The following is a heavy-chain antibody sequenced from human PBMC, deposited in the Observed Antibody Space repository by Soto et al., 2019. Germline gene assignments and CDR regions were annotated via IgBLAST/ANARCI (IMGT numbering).Heavy chain of an antibody. V-gene: IGHV3-9*01. CDR2: ISWNSGSI. J-gene: IGHJ3*02. CDR3: AKDYGYSSSWYLFGAFDI. D-gene: IGHD6-13*01. CDR1: GFTFDDYA. Sequence: EVQLVESGGGLVQPGRSLRLSCAASGFTFDDYAMHWVRQAPGKGLEWVSGISWNSGSIGYADSVKGRFTISRDNAKNSLYLQMNSLRAEDTALYYCAKDYGYSSSWYLFGAFDIWGQGTMVTVSS.